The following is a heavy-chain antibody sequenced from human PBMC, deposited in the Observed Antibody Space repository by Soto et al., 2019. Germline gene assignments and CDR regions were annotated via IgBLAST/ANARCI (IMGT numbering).Heavy chain of an antibody. J-gene: IGHJ4*02. CDR2: INAYNGNT. V-gene: IGHV1-18*01. CDR3: ARDQAMAQFDY. Sequence: ASVKVSCKASGYTFTSYGISWVRQAPGQGLEWMGWINAYNGNTKYAQKLQGRVTMTTDTPTSTAYMELRSLRSDDTAVYYCARDQAMAQFDYWGQGTLVTVSS. D-gene: IGHD5-18*01. CDR1: GYTFTSYG.